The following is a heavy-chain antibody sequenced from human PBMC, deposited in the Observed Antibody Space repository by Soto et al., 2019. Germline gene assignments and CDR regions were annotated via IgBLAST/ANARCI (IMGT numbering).Heavy chain of an antibody. J-gene: IGHJ6*02. CDR3: ARSVVVAADPYYYYGMDV. D-gene: IGHD2-15*01. Sequence: GESLKISCKGSGYSFTSYWIGWVRQMPGKGLEWMGIIYPGDSDTRYSPSFQGQVTISADKSISTAYLQWSSLKASDTAMYYCARSVVVAADPYYYYGMDVWGQGTTVTVSS. CDR2: IYPGDSDT. CDR1: GYSFTSYW. V-gene: IGHV5-51*01.